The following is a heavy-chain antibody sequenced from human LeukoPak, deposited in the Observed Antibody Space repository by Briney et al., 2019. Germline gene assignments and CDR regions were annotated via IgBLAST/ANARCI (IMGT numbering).Heavy chain of an antibody. CDR2: IYYSGST. D-gene: IGHD3-9*01. J-gene: IGHJ4*02. CDR1: GGSISNYY. V-gene: IGHV4-59*01. CDR3: ASSHYDILTGYYRAFDY. Sequence: PSETLSLTCTVSGGSISNYYWGWIRQPPGKGLEWIGYIYYSGSTNYNPSLKSRVTISVDTSKNQFSLKLSSVTAADTAVYYCASSHYDILTGYYRAFDYWGQGTLVTVSS.